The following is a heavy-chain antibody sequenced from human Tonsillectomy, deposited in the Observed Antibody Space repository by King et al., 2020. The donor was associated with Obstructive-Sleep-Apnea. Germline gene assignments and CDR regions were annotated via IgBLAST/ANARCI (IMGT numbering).Heavy chain of an antibody. CDR1: GFTLTDYY. J-gene: IGHJ2*01. Sequence: VQLVESGGGLVKPGGSLRLSCAASGFTLTDYYMTWIRQAPGKGLEWVSYISSSGSAIYYADSVKGRFTVSRDKANNSLYLHMNSVRAEDTAVYYCARDSAGWLRSYWYFDLWGRGTLVTVSS. CDR3: ARDSAGWLRSYWYFDL. D-gene: IGHD5-24*01. V-gene: IGHV3-11*01. CDR2: ISSSGSAI.